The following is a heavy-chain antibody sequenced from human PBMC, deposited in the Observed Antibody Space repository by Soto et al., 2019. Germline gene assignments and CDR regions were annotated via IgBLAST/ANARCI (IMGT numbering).Heavy chain of an antibody. CDR3: AKDYPGIAAAGTKPYYFDY. Sequence: GGSLSLSCAASGFTFSSYAMSWVRQAPGKGLEWVSAISGSGGSTYYADSVKGRFTISRDNSKNTLYLQMNSLRAEDTAVYYCAKDYPGIAAAGTKPYYFDYWGQGTLVTVSS. CDR1: GFTFSSYA. CDR2: ISGSGGST. V-gene: IGHV3-23*01. D-gene: IGHD6-13*01. J-gene: IGHJ4*02.